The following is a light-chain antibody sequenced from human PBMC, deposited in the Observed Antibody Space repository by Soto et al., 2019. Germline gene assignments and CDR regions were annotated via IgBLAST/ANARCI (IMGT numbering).Light chain of an antibody. CDR2: EVS. Sequence: QSALTQPPSASGSPGQSVTISCTGTSSDVGAYNYVSWYQQHPGKAPELVIYEVSKRPSGVPDRFSGSKSGNTASLTVSGLQSEDEADYYCSSYTSSSTPYVFGTGTKLTVL. CDR1: SSDVGAYNY. J-gene: IGLJ1*01. V-gene: IGLV2-8*01. CDR3: SSYTSSSTPYV.